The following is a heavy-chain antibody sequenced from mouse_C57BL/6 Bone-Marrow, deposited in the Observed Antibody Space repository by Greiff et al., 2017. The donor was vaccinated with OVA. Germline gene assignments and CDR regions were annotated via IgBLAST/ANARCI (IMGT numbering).Heavy chain of an antibody. CDR2: IYPGSGNT. CDR3: ASSFAY. V-gene: IGHV1-76*01. J-gene: IGHJ3*01. Sequence: RPGQGLEWIARIYPGSGNTYYNETFKGKATLTAEKSSSTAYMQLSSLTSEDSAVYFCASSFAYWGQGTLVTVSA.